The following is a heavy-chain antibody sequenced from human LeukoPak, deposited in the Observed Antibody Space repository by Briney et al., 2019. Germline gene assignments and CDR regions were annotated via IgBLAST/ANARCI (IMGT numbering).Heavy chain of an antibody. CDR1: GYTFTGYY. V-gene: IGHV1-8*03. Sequence: GASVKVSCKASGYTFTGYYMHWVRQAPGQGLEWMGWMNPNSGNTGYAQKFQGRVTITRNTSISTAYMELSSLRSEDTAVYYCARVDLRFGELFFDYWGQGTLVTVSS. J-gene: IGHJ4*02. D-gene: IGHD3-10*01. CDR3: ARVDLRFGELFFDY. CDR2: MNPNSGNT.